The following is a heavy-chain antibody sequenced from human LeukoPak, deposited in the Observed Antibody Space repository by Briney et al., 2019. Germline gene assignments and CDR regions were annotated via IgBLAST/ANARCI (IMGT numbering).Heavy chain of an antibody. J-gene: IGHJ5*02. CDR2: IYYTGST. Sequence: SETLSLTCAVSGGSISTYYWNWIRQPPGKGLEWIGYIYYTGSTIYNPSLKSRVTISVDTSKNQFSLKLSSVTAADTAVYYCARSSGSYYPWGQGTLVTVSS. CDR3: ARSSGSYYP. CDR1: GGSISTYY. D-gene: IGHD1-26*01. V-gene: IGHV4-59*08.